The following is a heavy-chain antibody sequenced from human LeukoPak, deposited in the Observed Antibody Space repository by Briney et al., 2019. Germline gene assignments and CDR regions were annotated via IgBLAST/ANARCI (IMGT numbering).Heavy chain of an antibody. V-gene: IGHV4-59*01. Sequence: PSETLSLTCTVSGGSISSYYWSWIRQPPGKGLEWIVYIYYSGSTNYSPSLKSRVTMSVDTSKNQFSLKLSSVTAADTAVYYCAREQYSGSENAFDIWGQGTMVTVSS. CDR1: GGSISSYY. D-gene: IGHD1-26*01. J-gene: IGHJ3*02. CDR3: AREQYSGSENAFDI. CDR2: IYYSGST.